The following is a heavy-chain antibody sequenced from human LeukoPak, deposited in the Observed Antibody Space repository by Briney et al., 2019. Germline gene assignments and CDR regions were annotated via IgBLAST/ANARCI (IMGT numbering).Heavy chain of an antibody. V-gene: IGHV3-48*03. CDR2: ISSSGKTI. J-gene: IGHJ4*02. Sequence: PGGSLRLSCAASGFTFSTYEMNWVRQAPGKGLEWVSYISSSGKTICYADSVKGRFTISRDNAKNSLHLEMNSLRAEDTAVYYCARDRTLDYWGQGTLVTVSS. CDR1: GFTFSTYE. CDR3: ARDRTLDY.